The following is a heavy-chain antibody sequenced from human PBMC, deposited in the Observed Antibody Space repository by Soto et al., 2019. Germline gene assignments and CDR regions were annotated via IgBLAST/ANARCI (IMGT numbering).Heavy chain of an antibody. CDR3: ASSRCSGGSCYPYNWFDP. V-gene: IGHV1-69*01. CDR2: IIPIFGTA. Sequence: QVPLVQSGAEVKKPGSSVTVSCRASGGTFSSYAISWVRQAPGQGLEWMGGIIPIFGTANYAQKFQGRVTITADESTSTADMELSSLRSEDTAVYYCASSRCSGGSCYPYNWFDPWGQGTLVTVSS. J-gene: IGHJ5*02. CDR1: GGTFSSYA. D-gene: IGHD2-15*01.